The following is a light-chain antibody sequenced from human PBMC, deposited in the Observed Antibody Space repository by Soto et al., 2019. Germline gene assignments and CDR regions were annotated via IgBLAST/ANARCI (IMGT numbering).Light chain of an antibody. J-gene: IGKJ5*01. CDR2: GAS. CDR1: QSVNSSL. V-gene: IGKV3-20*01. CDR3: QHYGASTIT. Sequence: PGERATLSCRARQSVNSSLLGWCRQKPGQTPRLLIYGASSRASGIPDRFSGSGSGTDFTLTISRLEPEDREVYDCQHYGASTITFGQGTRLEIK.